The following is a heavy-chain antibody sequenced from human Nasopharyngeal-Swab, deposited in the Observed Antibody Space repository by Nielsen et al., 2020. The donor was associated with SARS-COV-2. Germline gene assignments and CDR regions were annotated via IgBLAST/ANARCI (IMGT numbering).Heavy chain of an antibody. CDR2: INAGNGNT. V-gene: IGHV1-3*01. J-gene: IGHJ3*02. D-gene: IGHD3-22*01. CDR3: AREGYNYYDSSGYYRGAFDI. Sequence: WVRQAPGQRLEWMGWINAGNGNTKYSQKFQGRVTITRDTSASTAYMELSSLRSEDTAVYYCAREGYNYYDSSGYYRGAFDIWGQGTMVTVSS.